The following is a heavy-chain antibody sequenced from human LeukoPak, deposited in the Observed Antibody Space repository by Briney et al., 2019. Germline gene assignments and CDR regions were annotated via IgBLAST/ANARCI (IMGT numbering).Heavy chain of an antibody. CDR1: GFTFSSYS. V-gene: IGHV3-21*04. D-gene: IGHD6-19*01. J-gene: IGHJ6*02. Sequence: GGSLRLSCAASGFTFSSYSMNWVRQAPGKGLEWVSSISSSSSYIYYADSVKGRFTISRDNAKNSLYLQMNSLRAEDTAVYYCARANKRSSGWYYYYGMDVWGQGTTVTVSS. CDR2: ISSSSSYI. CDR3: ARANKRSSGWYYYYGMDV.